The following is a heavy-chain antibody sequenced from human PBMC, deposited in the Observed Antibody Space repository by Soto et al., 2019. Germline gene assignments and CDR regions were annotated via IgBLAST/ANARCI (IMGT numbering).Heavy chain of an antibody. Sequence: PGGSLRLSCAASGFSFSTYGMHWVRQAPGKGLEWMAVISNDGSIKYYADSVKGRFTISRDNSKDTLFLQMNSLRGEDTAVYYCAKVVRADTTSYNFYYYSGMDVWGQGTTVTVSS. CDR2: ISNDGSIK. J-gene: IGHJ6*02. V-gene: IGHV3-30*18. CDR1: GFSFSTYG. CDR3: AKVVRADTTSYNFYYYSGMDV. D-gene: IGHD6-6*01.